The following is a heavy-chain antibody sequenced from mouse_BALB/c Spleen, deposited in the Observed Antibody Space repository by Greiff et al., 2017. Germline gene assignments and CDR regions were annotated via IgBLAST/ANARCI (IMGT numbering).Heavy chain of an antibody. CDR1: GFTFSSFG. Sequence: EVKLVESGGGLVQPGGSRKLSCAASGFTFSSFGMHWVRQAPEKGLEWVANISSGSSTIYYADTVKGRFTISRDNPKNTLFLQMTSLRSEDTAMYYCARRTTATGFAYWGQGTLVTVSA. CDR3: ARRTTATGFAY. D-gene: IGHD1-2*01. CDR2: ISSGSSTI. J-gene: IGHJ3*01. V-gene: IGHV5-17*02.